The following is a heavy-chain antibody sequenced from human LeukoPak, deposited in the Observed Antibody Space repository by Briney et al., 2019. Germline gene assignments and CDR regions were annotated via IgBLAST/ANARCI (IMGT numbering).Heavy chain of an antibody. CDR3: ARPHVDYYDSSGPEGGFDL. D-gene: IGHD3-22*01. V-gene: IGHV5-51*01. Sequence: GESLKISCKGSGYSFTSYWIGWVRQMPGKGLEWMGIIYPGDSDTRYSPSFQGQVTISADKSISTAYLQWSSLKASDTAMYYCARPHVDYYDSSGPEGGFDLWGRGTLVTVSS. CDR2: IYPGDSDT. J-gene: IGHJ2*01. CDR1: GYSFTSYW.